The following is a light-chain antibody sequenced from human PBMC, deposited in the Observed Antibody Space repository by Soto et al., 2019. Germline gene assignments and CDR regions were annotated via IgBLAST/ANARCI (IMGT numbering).Light chain of an antibody. CDR2: DAS. Sequence: DIQMTHSPSTLSASVVDRVTITFRASQSISSWLAWYQQKPGKAPKLLIYDASSLESGVPSRFSGSGSGTEFTLTISSLQPDDFATYYCQQYNSYTWTFGQGTKVDIK. CDR1: QSISSW. CDR3: QQYNSYTWT. J-gene: IGKJ1*01. V-gene: IGKV1-5*01.